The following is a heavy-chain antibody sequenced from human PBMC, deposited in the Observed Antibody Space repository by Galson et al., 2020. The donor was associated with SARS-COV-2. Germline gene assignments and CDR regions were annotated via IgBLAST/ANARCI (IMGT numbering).Heavy chain of an antibody. Sequence: HLGESLKISCAASGFTLSSYGMHWVRQAPGKGLEWVAVIWYDGSNKYYADSVKGRFTISRDNSKNTLYLQMNSLRAEDTAVYYCAKEKLVYVDYWGQGTLVTVSS. V-gene: IGHV3-33*06. CDR3: AKEKLVYVDY. J-gene: IGHJ4*02. CDR2: IWYDGSNK. CDR1: GFTLSSYG. D-gene: IGHD6-13*01.